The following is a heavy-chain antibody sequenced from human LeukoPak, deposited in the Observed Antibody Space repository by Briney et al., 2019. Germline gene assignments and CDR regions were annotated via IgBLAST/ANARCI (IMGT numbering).Heavy chain of an antibody. V-gene: IGHV7-4-1*02. CDR1: GFPFTGYY. D-gene: IGHD6-19*01. Sequence: ASVKVSCKTSGFPFTGYYIHWVRQAPGQGLEWMGWINTNTGNPTYAQGFTGRFVFSLDTSVSTAYLQISSLKAEDTAVYYCATMGAVSVDYWGQGTLVTVSS. J-gene: IGHJ4*02. CDR2: INTNTGNP. CDR3: ATMGAVSVDY.